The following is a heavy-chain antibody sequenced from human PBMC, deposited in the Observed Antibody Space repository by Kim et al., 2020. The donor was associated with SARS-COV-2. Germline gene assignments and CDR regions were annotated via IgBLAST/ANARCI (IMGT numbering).Heavy chain of an antibody. CDR3: ASALAQGPASAYFYGLDV. V-gene: IGHV3-30-3*01. D-gene: IGHD2-15*01. CDR2: ISYEGTNN. J-gene: IGHJ6*01. CDR1: GFTFRNYA. Sequence: GGSLRLSCAASGFTFRNYALHWVRQAPGKGPEWVSVISYEGTNNYSADSVKGRCTITSDNAKDKLSLYMHSQSLDATDPYYCASALAQGPASAYFYGLDV.